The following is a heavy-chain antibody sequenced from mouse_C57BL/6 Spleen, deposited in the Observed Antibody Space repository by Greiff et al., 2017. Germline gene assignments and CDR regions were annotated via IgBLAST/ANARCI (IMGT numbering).Heavy chain of an antibody. CDR3: TRDGGSSPFAY. V-gene: IGHV5-9-1*02. J-gene: IGHJ3*01. Sequence: EVKLQESGEGLVKPGGSLKLSCAASGFTFSSYAMSWVRQTPEKRLEWVAYISSGGDYIYYADTVKGRFTISRDNARNHLYLQMSSLKSEDTAMYYCTRDGGSSPFAYWGQGTLVTVSA. D-gene: IGHD1-1*01. CDR1: GFTFSSYA. CDR2: ISSGGDYI.